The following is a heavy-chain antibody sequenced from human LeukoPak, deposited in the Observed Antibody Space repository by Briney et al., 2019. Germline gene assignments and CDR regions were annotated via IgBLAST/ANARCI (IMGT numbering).Heavy chain of an antibody. CDR2: INHSGRT. CDR3: GMVTLVSY. CDR1: GPSFRGYY. J-gene: IGHJ4*01. V-gene: IGHV4-34*01. Sequence: SETLSLTFAVYGPSFRGYYWGWIPQPPGKGLEWIGEINHSGRTNSNPSLKSRVTISEDTSKNQFSPTLGAVTAADPAVFCCGMVTLVSYWGHGTL. D-gene: IGHD2-21*02.